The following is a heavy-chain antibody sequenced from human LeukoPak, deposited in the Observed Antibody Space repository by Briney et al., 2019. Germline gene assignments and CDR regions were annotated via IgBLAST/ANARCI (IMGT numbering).Heavy chain of an antibody. D-gene: IGHD5-24*01. CDR1: GFTFIKHA. CDR2: ISVTGSSP. Sequence: GGSLRLSCAASGFTFIKHAMSWVHQSPGRGLEWVSGISVTGSSPYYADSVKGLFTIARDNSKNTLYLQMDSLRVEDTAVYYCLKEGDGYNLENYWGQGALVIVSS. CDR3: LKEGDGYNLENY. V-gene: IGHV3-23*01. J-gene: IGHJ4*02.